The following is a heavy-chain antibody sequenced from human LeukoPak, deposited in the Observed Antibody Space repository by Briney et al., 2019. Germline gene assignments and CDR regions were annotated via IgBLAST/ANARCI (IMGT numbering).Heavy chain of an antibody. Sequence: SETLSLTCTVSGGSISSYYWSWIRQPAGKGLEWIGRIYTSGSTNYNPSLKSRVTMSVDTSKNQFSLKLSSVTAADTAVYYCARFAAAGRGNYFDYWGQGTLVTVSS. D-gene: IGHD6-13*01. V-gene: IGHV4-4*07. CDR2: IYTSGST. CDR3: ARFAAAGRGNYFDY. CDR1: GGSISSYY. J-gene: IGHJ4*02.